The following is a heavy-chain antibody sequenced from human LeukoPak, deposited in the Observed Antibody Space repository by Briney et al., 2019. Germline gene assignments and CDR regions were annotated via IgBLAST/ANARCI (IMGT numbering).Heavy chain of an antibody. Sequence: GGSLRLSCAASGFTFDDYAMHLVRQAPGKGLGGVSGISWNSGSIGYADSVKGRFTISRDNAKNSMYLQMNSLRAEDTALYYCAKDISPSGVTKTPLDYWGQGTMVTVSS. D-gene: IGHD4-17*01. J-gene: IGHJ4*02. V-gene: IGHV3-9*01. CDR3: AKDISPSGVTKTPLDY. CDR1: GFTFDDYA. CDR2: ISWNSGSI.